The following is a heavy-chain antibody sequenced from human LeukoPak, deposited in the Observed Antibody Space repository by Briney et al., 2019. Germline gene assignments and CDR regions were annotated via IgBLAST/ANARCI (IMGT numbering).Heavy chain of an antibody. CDR2: INHSGST. V-gene: IGHV4-34*01. Sequence: SETLSLTCAVYGGSFSGYYWSWIRQPPGKELEWIGEINHSGSTNYNPSLKSRATISVDTSKNQFSLKLSSVTAADTAVYYCARHVRYYDSSGFAFDYWGQGTLVTVSS. CDR3: ARHVRYYDSSGFAFDY. CDR1: GGSFSGYY. J-gene: IGHJ4*02. D-gene: IGHD3-22*01.